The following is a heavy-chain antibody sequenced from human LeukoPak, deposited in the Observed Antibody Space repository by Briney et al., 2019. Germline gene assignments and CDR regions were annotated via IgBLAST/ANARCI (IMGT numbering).Heavy chain of an antibody. CDR2: ISSSSSYI. Sequence: GGSLRLSCAASGFTFSSYSMNWVRQAPGKGLEWVSSISSSSSYIYYADSVKGRFTISRDNSKNTLYLQMNSLRAEDTAVYYCAKDQSKLRALDYWGQGTLVTVSS. CDR1: GFTFSSYS. CDR3: AKDQSKLRALDY. J-gene: IGHJ4*02. D-gene: IGHD3-16*01. V-gene: IGHV3-21*01.